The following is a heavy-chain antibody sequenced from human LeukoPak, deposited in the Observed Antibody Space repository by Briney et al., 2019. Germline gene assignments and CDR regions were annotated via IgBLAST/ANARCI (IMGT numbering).Heavy chain of an antibody. CDR1: GGSISSGSYY. CDR3: ARDFWSGSNWFDP. J-gene: IGHJ5*02. V-gene: IGHV4-61*02. CDR2: IYTSGST. D-gene: IGHD3-3*01. Sequence: PSETLSLTCTVSGGSISSGSYYWSWIRQPAGKGLEWIGRIYTSGSTNYNPSLKSRVTISVDTSKNQFSLKLSSVTAADTAVYYCARDFWSGSNWFDPWGQGTLVTVSS.